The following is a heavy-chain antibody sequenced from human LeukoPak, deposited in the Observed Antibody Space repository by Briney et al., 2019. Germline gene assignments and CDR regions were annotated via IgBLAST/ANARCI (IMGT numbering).Heavy chain of an antibody. Sequence: SETLSLTCIVSGGPISSGDSYWSWIRQPPGKGLEWIGYIYHSGNTYYNPSLKSRIAISVDTSINQFSLKVTSVTAADTAVYYCARGRADDSSVNFDYWGQGTLVTVSS. D-gene: IGHD4-11*01. J-gene: IGHJ4*02. CDR2: IYHSGNT. CDR1: GGPISSGDSY. V-gene: IGHV4-30-4*01. CDR3: ARGRADDSSVNFDY.